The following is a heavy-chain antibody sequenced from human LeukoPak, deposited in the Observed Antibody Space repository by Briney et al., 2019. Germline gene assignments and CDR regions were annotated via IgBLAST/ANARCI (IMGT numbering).Heavy chain of an antibody. CDR1: GFTFSSYA. CDR3: AKIPVGNYYYSGMDV. V-gene: IGHV3-23*01. D-gene: IGHD1-26*01. Sequence: GGSLRLSCAASGFTFSSYAMSWVRQAPGKGLEWVSAISGSGGSTYYADSVKGRFTISRDNSKNTLYLQMNSLRAEDTAVYYCAKIPVGNYYYSGMDVWGQGTTVTVSS. CDR2: ISGSGGST. J-gene: IGHJ6*02.